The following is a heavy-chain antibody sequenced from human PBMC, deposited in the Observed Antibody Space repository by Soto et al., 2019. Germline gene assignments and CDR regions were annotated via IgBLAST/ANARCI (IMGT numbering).Heavy chain of an antibody. Sequence: GSLRLSCAASGFTFSNYAMHWVRQAPGKGLEYVSAISSNGGTTYYADSVKGRFTISRDNSKNTLYLQMGSLRAEDMAVYYCARVFYDSGGYYYDYWGQGTLVTVSS. CDR1: GFTFSNYA. D-gene: IGHD3-22*01. CDR2: ISSNGGTT. J-gene: IGHJ4*02. V-gene: IGHV3-64*02. CDR3: ARVFYDSGGYYYDY.